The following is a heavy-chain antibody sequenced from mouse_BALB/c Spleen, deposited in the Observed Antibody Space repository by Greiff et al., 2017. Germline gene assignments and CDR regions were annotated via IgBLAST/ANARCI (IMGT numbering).Heavy chain of an antibody. Sequence: VQLQQSGAELVRPGTSVKISCKASGYTFTNYWLGWVKQRPGHGLEWIGDIYPGGGYTNYNEKLKGKATLTADTSSSTSYMQLSSLTSEDSAVYVWAREEYGNCVDYWGQGTTLTVSS. CDR3: AREEYGNCVDY. CDR1: GYTFTNYW. CDR2: IYPGGGYT. J-gene: IGHJ2*01. D-gene: IGHD2-10*02. V-gene: IGHV1-63*02.